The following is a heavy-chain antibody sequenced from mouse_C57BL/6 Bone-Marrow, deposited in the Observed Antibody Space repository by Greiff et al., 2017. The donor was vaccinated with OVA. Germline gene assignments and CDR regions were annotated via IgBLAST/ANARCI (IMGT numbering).Heavy chain of an antibody. Sequence: VQLQQSGAELVRPGASVKLSCTASGFNIKDDYMHWVKQRPEQGLEWIGWIDPENGDTEYASKFQGKATITAYTSSNTAYLQLSSLTSEDTAVYYCILFSTTVVPDYWGQGTTLTVSS. CDR1: GFNIKDDY. CDR2: IDPENGDT. J-gene: IGHJ2*01. D-gene: IGHD1-1*01. V-gene: IGHV14-4*01. CDR3: ILFSTTVVPDY.